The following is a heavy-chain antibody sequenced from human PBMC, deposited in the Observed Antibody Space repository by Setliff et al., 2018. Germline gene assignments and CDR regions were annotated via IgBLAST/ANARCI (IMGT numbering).Heavy chain of an antibody. J-gene: IGHJ5*02. CDR2: IWYDGSNK. CDR1: GFTFSSYG. Sequence: GGSLRLSCAASGFTFSSYGMHWVRQAPGKGLEWVAVIWYDGSNKYYADSVKGRFTISRDNSKNTLYLQMNSLRAEDTAVYYCARDPAIIAAAGLNWLDPWGQGTLVTVSS. V-gene: IGHV3-33*01. CDR3: ARDPAIIAAAGLNWLDP. D-gene: IGHD6-13*01.